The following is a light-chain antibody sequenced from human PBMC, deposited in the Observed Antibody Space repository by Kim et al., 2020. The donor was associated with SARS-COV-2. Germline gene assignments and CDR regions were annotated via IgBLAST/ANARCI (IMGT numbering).Light chain of an antibody. CDR3: MQSTQWPGT. CDR1: QSLVHSDGNTY. J-gene: IGKJ4*01. V-gene: IGKV2-30*02. Sequence: DVVMTQSPLSLPVTLGQLASISCRCSQSLVHSDGNTYLSWFQQRPGQSPRRLIYKASNRDSGVPDRFSGSGSGTDFTLKISRVEAEDVGVYYCMQSTQWPGTFGGGTKVDIK. CDR2: KAS.